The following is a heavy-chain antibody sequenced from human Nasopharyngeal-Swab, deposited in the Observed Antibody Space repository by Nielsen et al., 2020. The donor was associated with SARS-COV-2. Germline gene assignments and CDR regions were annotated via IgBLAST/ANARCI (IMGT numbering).Heavy chain of an antibody. CDR1: GFSFSTYA. V-gene: IGHV3-23*01. J-gene: IGHJ2*01. Sequence: GESLKISCAASGFSFSTYAMSWVRLAPGKGLEWVSSISDGGDSTFYADSVKGRFTISRDNSENTLYLQMSSLRADHTAVYYCAKLAVTVYWYFDVWGPGTLLTVSS. CDR3: AKLAVTVYWYFDV. CDR2: ISDGGDST.